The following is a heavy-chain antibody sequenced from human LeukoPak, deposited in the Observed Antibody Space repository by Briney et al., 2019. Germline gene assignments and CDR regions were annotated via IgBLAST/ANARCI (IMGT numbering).Heavy chain of an antibody. J-gene: IGHJ4*02. CDR3: ARVDSSGYYYGLTSDY. V-gene: IGHV1-69*13. CDR1: GGTFSSYA. CDR2: IIPIFGTT. D-gene: IGHD3-22*01. Sequence: GASVKVSCKASGGTFSSYAISWVRQAPGQGLEWMGGIIPIFGTTNYAQKFQGRVTITADESTSTAYMELSSLRSEDTAVYYCARVDSSGYYYGLTSDYWGQGTLVTVSS.